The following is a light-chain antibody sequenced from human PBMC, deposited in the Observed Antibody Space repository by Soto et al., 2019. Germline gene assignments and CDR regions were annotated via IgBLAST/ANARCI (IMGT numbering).Light chain of an antibody. CDR1: QSVSSN. J-gene: IGKJ1*01. V-gene: IGKV3-15*01. CDR3: QQYNNWPISWT. Sequence: EIVMTQSPATLSVSPGERATLSCRASQSVSSNLAWYQQKPGQAPRLLIYGASNRATGIPARFSGSGSGTEFTLTISSLQSEDFAVYYCQQYNNWPISWTFGQGTKVDIK. CDR2: GAS.